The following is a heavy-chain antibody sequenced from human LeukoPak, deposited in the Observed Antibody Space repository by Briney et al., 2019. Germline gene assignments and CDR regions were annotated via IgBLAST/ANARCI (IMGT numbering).Heavy chain of an antibody. V-gene: IGHV1-69-2*01. Sequence: ASVKISCKVSGYTFTDCYMHWVQQAPGKGLEWMGLVDPEDGETIYAEKFQGRVTITADTSTDTAYMELSSLRSEDTAVYYCATSGSFWDIVVVVAATHTHAFDIWGQGTMVTVSS. CDR2: VDPEDGET. CDR1: GYTFTDCY. D-gene: IGHD2-15*01. J-gene: IGHJ3*02. CDR3: ATSGSFWDIVVVVAATHTHAFDI.